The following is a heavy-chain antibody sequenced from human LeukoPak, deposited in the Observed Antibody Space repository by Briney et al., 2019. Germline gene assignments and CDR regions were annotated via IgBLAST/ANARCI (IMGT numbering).Heavy chain of an antibody. J-gene: IGHJ6*02. D-gene: IGHD4-23*01. CDR3: ATLDYGGNSGIYYYYYGMDV. V-gene: IGHV1-24*01. CDR1: GYTLTELS. Sequence: ASVKVSCKVSGYTLTELSIHWVRQAPGKGLEWMGGFDPEDGETIYAQKFQGRVTMTEDTSTDTAYMELSSLRSEDTAVYYCATLDYGGNSGIYYYYYGMDVWGHGTTVTVSS. CDR2: FDPEDGET.